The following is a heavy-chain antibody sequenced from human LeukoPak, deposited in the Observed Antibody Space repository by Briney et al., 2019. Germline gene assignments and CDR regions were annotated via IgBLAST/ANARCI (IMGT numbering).Heavy chain of an antibody. D-gene: IGHD6-13*01. V-gene: IGHV3-23*01. CDR3: AKLPGIAAAGTGWFDP. J-gene: IGHJ5*02. Sequence: GGSLRLSCAASGFTFSGYAMSWVRQAPGKGLEWVSAISGSGGSTYYADSVKGRFTISRDNSKNTLYLQMNSLRAEDTAVYYCAKLPGIAAAGTGWFDPWGQGTLVTVSS. CDR2: ISGSGGST. CDR1: GFTFSGYA.